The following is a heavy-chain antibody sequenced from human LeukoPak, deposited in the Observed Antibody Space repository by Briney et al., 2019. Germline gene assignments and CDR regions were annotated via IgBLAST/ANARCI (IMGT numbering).Heavy chain of an antibody. V-gene: IGHV3-20*04. D-gene: IGHD6-13*01. CDR2: INWNGGST. J-gene: IGHJ4*02. CDR1: GFTFDDYG. Sequence: GGSLRLSCAASGFTFDDYGMSWVRQAPGEGLEWVCGINWNGGSTGYADSVKGRFTISRDNAKNSLYLQMNSLRAEDTALYYCARGTLKAAATDFDYWGQGTLSPSPQ. CDR3: ARGTLKAAATDFDY.